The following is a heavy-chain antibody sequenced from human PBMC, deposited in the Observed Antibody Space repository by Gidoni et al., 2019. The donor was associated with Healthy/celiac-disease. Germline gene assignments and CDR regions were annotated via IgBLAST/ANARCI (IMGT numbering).Heavy chain of an antibody. CDR2: IYYSGST. V-gene: IGHV4-59*08. D-gene: IGHD6-19*01. J-gene: IGHJ5*02. Sequence: QVQLQESGPGLVKPSETLSLTCTVSGGSISSYYWSWIRQPPGKGLEWIGYIYYSGSTNYNPSLKSRVTISVDTSKNQFSLKLSSVTAADTAVYYCARVITVANWFDPWGQGTLVTVSS. CDR3: ARVITVANWFDP. CDR1: GGSISSYY.